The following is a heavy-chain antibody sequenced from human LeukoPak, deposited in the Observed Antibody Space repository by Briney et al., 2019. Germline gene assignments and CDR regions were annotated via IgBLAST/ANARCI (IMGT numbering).Heavy chain of an antibody. V-gene: IGHV4-59*01. CDR1: GGSISSYY. CDR3: ARVLTGYYSSTYYFDY. Sequence: PSETLSLTCTVSGGSISSYYWSWIRQPPGKGLEWIGYIYYSGSTNYNPSLKSRVTISVDTSKNQFSLKLSSVTAADTAVYYCARVLTGYYSSTYYFDYWGQGTLVTVSS. CDR2: IYYSGST. D-gene: IGHD3-9*01. J-gene: IGHJ4*02.